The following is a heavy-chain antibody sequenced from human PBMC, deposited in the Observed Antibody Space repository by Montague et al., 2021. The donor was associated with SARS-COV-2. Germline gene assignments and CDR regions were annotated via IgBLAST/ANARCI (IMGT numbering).Heavy chain of an antibody. Sequence: SETLSLTCTVSGGSISPYYWSWIRQPPGKGLEWIGNIYYTGSTNYNSSLKSRLTISVDTSENQFSLKVTSVTPADTAVSYCARVGWELRGGVYYFDYWGQGTLVTVSS. CDR2: IYYTGST. D-gene: IGHD1-26*01. CDR1: GGSISPYY. CDR3: ARVGWELRGGVYYFDY. J-gene: IGHJ4*02. V-gene: IGHV4-59*01.